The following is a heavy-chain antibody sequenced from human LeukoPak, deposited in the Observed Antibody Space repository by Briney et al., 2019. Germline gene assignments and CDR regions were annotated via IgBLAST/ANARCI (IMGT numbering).Heavy chain of an antibody. CDR2: ISGSGGST. J-gene: IGHJ5*02. CDR3: AIPEALKLSPYNWNSQTGFDP. V-gene: IGHV3-23*01. Sequence: GGSLRLSCAASGFTFSSYAMSWVRQAPGKGLEWVSAISGSGGSTYYADSVKGRFTISRDNSKNTLYLQMNSLRAEDTAVYYCAIPEALKLSPYNWNSQTGFDPWGQGTLVTVSS. CDR1: GFTFSSYA. D-gene: IGHD1-7*01.